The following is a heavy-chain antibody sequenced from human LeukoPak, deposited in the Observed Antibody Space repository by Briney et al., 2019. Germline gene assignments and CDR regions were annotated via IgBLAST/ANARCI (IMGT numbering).Heavy chain of an antibody. D-gene: IGHD3-10*01. CDR3: ARERFHGSGAPKYDC. CDR2: IYYSGST. J-gene: IGHJ4*02. CDR1: GGSISSYY. V-gene: IGHV4-59*01. Sequence: SETLSLTCTVSGGSISSYYWSWIRQPPGKGLEWIGYIYYSGSTSYNPSLKSRVTISVDTSKNQFSLKLSSVTAADTAVYYCARERFHGSGAPKYDCWGQGTLVTVSS.